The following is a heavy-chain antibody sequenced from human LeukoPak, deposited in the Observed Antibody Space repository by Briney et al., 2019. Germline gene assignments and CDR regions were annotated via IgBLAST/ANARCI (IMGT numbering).Heavy chain of an antibody. V-gene: IGHV3-30*18. CDR2: ISYDGSNK. J-gene: IGHJ4*02. D-gene: IGHD3-22*01. Sequence: GGSLRLSCAASGFTFSSYGMLWVRQAPGKGLEWVAVISYDGSNKYYADSVKGRFTISRDNSKNTLYLQMNSLRAEDTAVYYCAKEQGKTYYYDSSGYLPFDYWGQGALVTVSS. CDR1: GFTFSSYG. CDR3: AKEQGKTYYYDSSGYLPFDY.